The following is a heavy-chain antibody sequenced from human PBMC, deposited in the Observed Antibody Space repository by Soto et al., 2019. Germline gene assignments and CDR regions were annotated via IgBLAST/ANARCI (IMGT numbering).Heavy chain of an antibody. CDR1: GFTSSESH. V-gene: IGHV3-11*01. Sequence: GGSLRLSCAASGFTSSESHMSWIRQAPGKGLEWISYILSSSIHIYYGDSVEGRFTVSRDNAKNSLYLQMNSLRAEDTAVYYCARALPGTGGAFDIWGLGTRVTVSS. D-gene: IGHD3-10*01. CDR2: ILSSSIHI. CDR3: ARALPGTGGAFDI. J-gene: IGHJ3*02.